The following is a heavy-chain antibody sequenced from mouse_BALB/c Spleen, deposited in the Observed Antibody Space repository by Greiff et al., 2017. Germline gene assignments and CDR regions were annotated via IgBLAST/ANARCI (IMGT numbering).Heavy chain of an antibody. CDR1: GYTFTSYW. V-gene: IGHV1S41*01. CDR2: IAPGSGST. Sequence: DLVKPGASVKLSCKASGYTFTSYWINWIKQRPGQGLEWIGRIAPGSGSTYYNEMFKGKATLTVDTSSSTAYIQLSSLSSEDSAVYFCARRGMDYAMDYWGQGTSVTVSS. CDR3: ARRGMDYAMDY. D-gene: IGHD2-3*01. J-gene: IGHJ4*01.